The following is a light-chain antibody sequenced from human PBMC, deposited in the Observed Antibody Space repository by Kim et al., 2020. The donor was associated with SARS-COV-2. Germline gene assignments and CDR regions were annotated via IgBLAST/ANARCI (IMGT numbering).Light chain of an antibody. Sequence: QSALTQPASVSGSPGQSITISCTGTSSDVGGYKSVSWYQQHPGKAPKLMIYDVSKRPSGVSNRFSGSKSGNTASLTISGLQAEDEADYYCSSYTSSSSYVFGTGTKVTVL. CDR2: DVS. CDR1: SSDVGGYKS. V-gene: IGLV2-14*01. J-gene: IGLJ1*01. CDR3: SSYTSSSSYV.